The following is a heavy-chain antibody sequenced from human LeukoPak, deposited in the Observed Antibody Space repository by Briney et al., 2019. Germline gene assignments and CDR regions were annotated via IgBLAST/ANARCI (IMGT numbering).Heavy chain of an antibody. CDR1: GFTFSSYA. CDR2: ISGSGGST. J-gene: IGHJ5*02. V-gene: IGHV3-23*01. D-gene: IGHD1-26*01. Sequence: GGSLRLSCAASGFTFSSYAMSWVRQAPGKGQEWVSAISGSGGSTYYADSVKGRFTISRDNSKNTLYLQMTSLRAEDTAVYYCAKRTTPNSGSYYNWFDPWGQGTLVTVSS. CDR3: AKRTTPNSGSYYNWFDP.